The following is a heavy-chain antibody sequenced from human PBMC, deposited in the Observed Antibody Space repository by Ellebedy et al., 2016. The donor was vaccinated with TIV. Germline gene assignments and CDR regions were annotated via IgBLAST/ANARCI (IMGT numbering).Heavy chain of an antibody. V-gene: IGHV3-66*01. CDR3: ATGYAQNGQ. CDR1: ESTFSSYG. D-gene: IGHD2-8*01. J-gene: IGHJ4*02. CDR2: IYSGGNT. Sequence: GESLKISCEASESTFSSYGMSWFRQAPGKGLDWVSLIYSGGNTHYADSVKGRFTISRDSSDNTVYLQMNSLRVEDTAVYYCATGYAQNGQWGQGTLVTVSS.